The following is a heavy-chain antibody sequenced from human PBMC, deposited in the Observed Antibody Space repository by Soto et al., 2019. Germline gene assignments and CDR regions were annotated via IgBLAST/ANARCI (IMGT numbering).Heavy chain of an antibody. Sequence: PGVSLRLSCAASGFTVSSIYMSWLRQAPGKGLEWVSLIYSGGSTYYADSVQGRFTLSRDNSKNTLYLQMNSLRAEDTAPYYCARDIISSPAYYGMDLWAPGTTVTVSS. J-gene: IGHJ6*02. CDR1: GFTVSSIY. V-gene: IGHV3-66*01. CDR2: IYSGGST. D-gene: IGHD2-21*01. CDR3: ARDIISSPAYYGMDL.